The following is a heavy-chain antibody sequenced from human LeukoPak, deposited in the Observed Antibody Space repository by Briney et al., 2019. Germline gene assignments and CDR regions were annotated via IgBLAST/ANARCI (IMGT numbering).Heavy chain of an antibody. J-gene: IGHJ6*03. CDR3: ARGSWGPYCSSTSCYGWDYYYYYMDV. V-gene: IGHV1-69*13. D-gene: IGHD2-2*01. CDR2: IIPIFGPA. CDR1: GGTFSSYA. Sequence: SVKVSCKASGGTFSSYAISWARQAPGQWLEWMGGIIPIFGPANYAQKFQGRVTITADESTSTAYMELSSLRSEDTAVYYCARGSWGPYCSSTSCYGWDYYYYYMDVWGKGTTVTVSS.